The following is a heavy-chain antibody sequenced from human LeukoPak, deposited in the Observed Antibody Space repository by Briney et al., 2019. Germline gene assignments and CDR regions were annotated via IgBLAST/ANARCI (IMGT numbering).Heavy chain of an antibody. J-gene: IGHJ5*02. CDR2: IYHSGST. V-gene: IGHV4-30-2*01. CDR3: ARFYGDYVNWFDP. Sequence: SETLSLTCAVSGGSISSGGYSWSWIRQPPGKGLEWIGYIYHSGSTYYNPSLKSRVTISVDRSENQFSLKLSSVTAADTAVYYCARFYGDYVNWFDPWGQGTLVTVSS. D-gene: IGHD4-17*01. CDR1: GGSISSGGYS.